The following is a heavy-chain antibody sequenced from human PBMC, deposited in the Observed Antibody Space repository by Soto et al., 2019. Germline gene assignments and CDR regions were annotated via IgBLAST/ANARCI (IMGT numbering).Heavy chain of an antibody. D-gene: IGHD2-8*01. CDR1: AYTFTSYH. V-gene: IGHV1-18*04. Sequence: QAQLEQSGPEVKRPGASLKVSCKASAYTFTSYHISWVRQAPGQGLEWIGWINAFDDDTNYSQKFQDRVTMTAYRSTDTAYLDLRSLGSDDTAIYYCARNLYGRAFDIWGQGTMGTVSS. CDR2: INAFDDDT. J-gene: IGHJ3*02. CDR3: ARNLYGRAFDI.